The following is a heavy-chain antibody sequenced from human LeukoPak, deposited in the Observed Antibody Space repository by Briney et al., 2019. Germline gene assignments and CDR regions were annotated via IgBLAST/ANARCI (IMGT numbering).Heavy chain of an antibody. Sequence: PSETLSLTCAVYGGSFSGYYWSWIHQPPGKGLEWIGEINHSGSTNYNPSLKSRVTISVDTSKNQFSLKLSSVTAADTAVYYCARAYYYGSGSYYRHFYYGMDVWGQGTTVTVSS. CDR1: GGSFSGYY. D-gene: IGHD3-10*01. V-gene: IGHV4-34*01. CDR2: INHSGST. J-gene: IGHJ6*02. CDR3: ARAYYYGSGSYYRHFYYGMDV.